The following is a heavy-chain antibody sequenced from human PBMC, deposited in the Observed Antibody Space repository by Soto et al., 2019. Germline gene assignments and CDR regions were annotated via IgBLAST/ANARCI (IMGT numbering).Heavy chain of an antibody. CDR1: GVSIHNSHSF. J-gene: IGHJ5*01. CDR3: GRVVEGATRHTDPDS. D-gene: IGHD2-21*01. V-gene: IGHV4-39*01. CDR2: VYHNGGA. Sequence: HLQESGPGLVKPSETLSLTCTVSGVSIHNSHSFWAWIRQPPGKGLQFIASVYHNGGAHYNSSLKSRVTISVDTANNQVSLRMRSLTDADTAFYYCGRVVEGATRHTDPDSWGQGILVTVSS.